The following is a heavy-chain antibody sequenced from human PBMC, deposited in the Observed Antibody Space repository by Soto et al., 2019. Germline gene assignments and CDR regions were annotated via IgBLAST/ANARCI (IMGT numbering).Heavy chain of an antibody. CDR3: ARQYCSGGSCYSVSFDP. J-gene: IGHJ5*02. CDR1: GYSFTSYW. Sequence: GESLKISCKGSGYSFTSYWISWVRQMPGKGLEWMGRIDPSDSYTNYSPSFQGHVTISADKSISTAYLQWSSLKASDTAMYYCARQYCSGGSCYSVSFDPWGQGTLVTVSS. CDR2: IDPSDSYT. V-gene: IGHV5-10-1*01. D-gene: IGHD2-15*01.